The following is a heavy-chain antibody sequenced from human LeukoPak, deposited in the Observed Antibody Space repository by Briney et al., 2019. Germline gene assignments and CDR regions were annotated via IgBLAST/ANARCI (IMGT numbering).Heavy chain of an antibody. Sequence: ASVKVSCKASGYTFTSYDINWVRQATGQGLEWMGWMNPNSGNTGYAQKFQGRVTMTRNTSISTAYMELSRLRSDDTAVYYCARATVEGGFDPWGQGTLVTVSS. CDR1: GYTFTSYD. CDR3: ARATVEGGFDP. CDR2: MNPNSGNT. J-gene: IGHJ5*02. V-gene: IGHV1-8*01. D-gene: IGHD1-26*01.